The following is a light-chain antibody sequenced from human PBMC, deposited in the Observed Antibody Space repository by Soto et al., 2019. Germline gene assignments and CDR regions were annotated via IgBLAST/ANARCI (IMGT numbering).Light chain of an antibody. V-gene: IGKV1-39*01. Sequence: DIQMSQSPSSLSASVGDRVTVTCRASQNISNYLNWYQQKPGKAPKLLIYAASSLKRGVPSRFSGSGSGTDFSLTISSLQPEDSATHYCQQTYSTPRTFGGGTKVEVK. CDR3: QQTYSTPRT. J-gene: IGKJ4*01. CDR1: QNISNY. CDR2: AAS.